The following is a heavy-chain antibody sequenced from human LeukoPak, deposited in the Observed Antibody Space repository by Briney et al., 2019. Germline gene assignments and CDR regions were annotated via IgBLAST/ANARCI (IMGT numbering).Heavy chain of an antibody. V-gene: IGHV3-49*04. CDR3: TREGGSHWGYYFDY. Sequence: GGSLRLSCTASGFTFGGYAMSWVRQAPGKGLEWVGFIRSKAYGGTTEYAASVKGRFTISRDDSKSIAYLQMNSLKTEDTAVYFCTREGGSHWGYYFDYWGQGTLVTVSS. J-gene: IGHJ4*02. CDR1: GFTFGGYA. CDR2: IRSKAYGGTT. D-gene: IGHD7-27*01.